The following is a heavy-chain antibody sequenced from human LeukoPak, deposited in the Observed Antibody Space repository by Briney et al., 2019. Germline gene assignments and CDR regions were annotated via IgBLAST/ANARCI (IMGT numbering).Heavy chain of an antibody. CDR2: IYDSGST. CDR3: ARHYCSASKCHYFDY. J-gene: IGHJ4*02. V-gene: IGHV4-59*08. Sequence: SETLSLTCTVSGGSISSYYWSWIRQPPGKGLEWIGYIYDSGSTNYNPSLKSRVTISVDTSKNQFSLKLSSVTAADTAVYYCARHYCSASKCHYFDYWGQGTLVTVSS. CDR1: GGSISSYY. D-gene: IGHD2-15*01.